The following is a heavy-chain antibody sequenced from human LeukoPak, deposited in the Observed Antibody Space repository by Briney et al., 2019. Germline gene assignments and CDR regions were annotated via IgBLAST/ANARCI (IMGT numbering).Heavy chain of an antibody. CDR2: INPNSGGT. J-gene: IGHJ4*02. CDR1: GYTFTGYY. CDR3: ARRRSSGWRGDFDY. Sequence: ASVKVSCKASGYTFTGYYMHWVRQAPGQGLEWMGWINPNSGGTNYAQKFQGRVTMTRDTSISTAYMELSRLRSDDTAVYYCARRRSSGWRGDFDYWGQGTLVTVPS. V-gene: IGHV1-2*02. D-gene: IGHD6-19*01.